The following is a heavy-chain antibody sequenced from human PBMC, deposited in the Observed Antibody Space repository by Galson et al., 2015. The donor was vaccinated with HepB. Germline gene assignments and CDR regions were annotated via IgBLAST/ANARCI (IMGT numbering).Heavy chain of an antibody. J-gene: IGHJ5*02. D-gene: IGHD2-2*02. CDR1: GGTFSSYA. V-gene: IGHV1-69*13. CDR3: ARSIVVVPAAIMSWFDP. Sequence: SVKVSCKASGGTFSSYAINWVRQAPGQGLEWMGGIIPIFGTANYAQKFQGRVTITADESTSTAYMELSSLRSEDTAVYYCARSIVVVPAAIMSWFDPWGQGTLVTVSS. CDR2: IIPIFGTA.